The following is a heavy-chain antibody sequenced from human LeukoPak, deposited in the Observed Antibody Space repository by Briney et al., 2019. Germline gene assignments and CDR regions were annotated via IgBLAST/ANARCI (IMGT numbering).Heavy chain of an antibody. CDR1: RFAFSSYA. D-gene: IGHD3-10*01. J-gene: IGHJ4*02. Sequence: GRSLRLSCAASRFAFSSYAISWVRQAPGKGLEWVSLISGDSDNKYSAASVKGRFTISRDNSKNSLFLQMNSLTTEDTALYYCAIAYESGSFYRAFAYWGQGALVTVSS. CDR3: AIAYESGSFYRAFAY. CDR2: ISGDSDNK. V-gene: IGHV3-43*02.